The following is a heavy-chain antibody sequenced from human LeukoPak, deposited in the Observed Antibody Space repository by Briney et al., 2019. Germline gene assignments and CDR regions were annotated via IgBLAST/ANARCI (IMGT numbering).Heavy chain of an antibody. V-gene: IGHV4-31*03. Sequence: SETLSLTCTVSGGSISSGGYYWSWIRQHPGKGLEWIGYIYYSGSTYYNPSLKSRVTISVDTSKNQFSLKLSSVTAADTAVYYCARGALGAMVIQVIYFDYWGQGTLVTVSS. CDR1: GGSISSGGYY. CDR2: IYYSGST. D-gene: IGHD5-18*01. J-gene: IGHJ4*02. CDR3: ARGALGAMVIQVIYFDY.